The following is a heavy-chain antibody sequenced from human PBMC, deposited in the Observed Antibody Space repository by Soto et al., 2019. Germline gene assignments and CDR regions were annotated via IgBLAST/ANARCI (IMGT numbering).Heavy chain of an antibody. J-gene: IGHJ6*02. CDR2: INPSGGST. D-gene: IGHD3-9*01. V-gene: IGHV1-46*01. CDR3: ARVADSDTLTGTPGGMDV. CDR1: GYTFTSYY. Sequence: ASVKVSCKASGYTFTSYYMHWVRQAPGQGLEWMGIINPSGGSTSYAQKFQGRVTMTRDTSTSTVYMELSSLRSEDTAVYYCARVADSDTLTGTPGGMDVWGQGTKVTVSS.